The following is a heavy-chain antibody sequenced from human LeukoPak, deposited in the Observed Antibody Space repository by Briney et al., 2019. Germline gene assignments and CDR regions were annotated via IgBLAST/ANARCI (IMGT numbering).Heavy chain of an antibody. CDR3: ARSGLYSSSWYGWFDP. J-gene: IGHJ5*02. D-gene: IGHD6-13*01. CDR1: GYTLTSYG. CDR2: ISAYNGNT. Sequence: ASVKVSCKASGYTLTSYGISWVRQAPGQGLEWMGWISAYNGNTNYAQKLQGRVTMTTDTSTSTAYMELRSLRSDDTAVYYCARSGLYSSSWYGWFDPWGQGTLVTVSS. V-gene: IGHV1-18*04.